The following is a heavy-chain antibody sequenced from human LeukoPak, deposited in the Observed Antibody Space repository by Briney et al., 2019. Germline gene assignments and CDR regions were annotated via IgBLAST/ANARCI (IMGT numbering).Heavy chain of an antibody. CDR1: GGSISSSSYY. J-gene: IGHJ4*02. CDR3: ARQYWEWLVARENLFDY. CDR2: IYYSGST. Sequence: SETLSLTCTVSGGSISSSSYYWGWIRQPPGKGLEWIGSIYYSGSTYYNPSLKSRVTISVDTSKNQFSLKLSSVTAADTAVYYCARQYWEWLVARENLFDYWGQGTLVTVSS. D-gene: IGHD6-19*01. V-gene: IGHV4-39*01.